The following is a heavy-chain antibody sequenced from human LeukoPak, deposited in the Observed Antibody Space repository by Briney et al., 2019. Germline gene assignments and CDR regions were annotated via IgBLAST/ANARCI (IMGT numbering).Heavy chain of an antibody. V-gene: IGHV3-30-3*01. CDR2: ISYDGSNK. CDR3: ARGGLGYCSGGSCYTGAAFDI. Sequence: GRCLRLSCAVSGLTFGSYSTHWVRPPPGKGREWVAVISYDGSNKYYADSVKGRSTISRDNPKNTLYMQMNSLSTVDTAVYYWARGGLGYCSGGSCYTGAAFDIWGQGTMVTVSS. CDR1: GLTFGSYS. D-gene: IGHD2-15*01. J-gene: IGHJ3*02.